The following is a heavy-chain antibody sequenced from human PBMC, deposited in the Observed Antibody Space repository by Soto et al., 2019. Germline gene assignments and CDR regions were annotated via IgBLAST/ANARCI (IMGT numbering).Heavy chain of an antibody. Sequence: GASVKVSCKASGYTFTSYGISWVRQAPGQGLEWMGWISAYNGNTNYTQKLQGRVTMTTDTSTSTAYMELRSLRSDDTAVYYYARQGVVVAAATPYYYYYGMDAWGQGTTVTVSS. CDR2: ISAYNGNT. D-gene: IGHD2-2*01. CDR3: ARQGVVVAAATPYYYYYGMDA. CDR1: GYTFTSYG. V-gene: IGHV1-18*04. J-gene: IGHJ6*02.